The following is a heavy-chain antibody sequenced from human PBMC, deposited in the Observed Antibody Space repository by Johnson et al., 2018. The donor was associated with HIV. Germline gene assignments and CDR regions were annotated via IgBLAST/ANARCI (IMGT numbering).Heavy chain of an antibody. CDR1: GFTVSSNY. Sequence: EVQLVESGGGLVQPGGSLRLSCAASGFTVSSNYMSWVRQAPGTGLEWVSVIYSGGSTYYADSVKGRFTISRDNSKNTLYLQMNSLRAEDTAVYYCARDLSGSSTVLSDAFDIWGQGTMVTVSS. D-gene: IGHD1-26*01. V-gene: IGHV3-66*02. J-gene: IGHJ3*02. CDR2: IYSGGST. CDR3: ARDLSGSSTVLSDAFDI.